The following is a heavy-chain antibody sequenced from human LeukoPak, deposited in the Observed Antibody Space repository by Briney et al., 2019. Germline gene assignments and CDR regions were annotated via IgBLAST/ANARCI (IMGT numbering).Heavy chain of an antibody. CDR3: ARQHSLGYFDY. Sequence: SETLSLTCTVSGGSINTYFWTWIRQPPGKGLEWIGYINYSGSTNSNPSLKSRLAMSVGTSKNQFSVKLSSVTAADTAIYYCARQHSLGYFDYWREGTLVSVSS. J-gene: IGHJ4*02. CDR2: INYSGST. V-gene: IGHV4-59*08. CDR1: GGSINTYF. D-gene: IGHD5-18*01.